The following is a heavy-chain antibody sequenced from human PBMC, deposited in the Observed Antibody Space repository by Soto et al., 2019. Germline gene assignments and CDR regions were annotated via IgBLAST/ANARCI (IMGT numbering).Heavy chain of an antibody. Sequence: ASVKVSCKASGYTFTTYAIHWVRQAPGQRLEWMGWINVGNGNTRYSQKFQGRVTITRDTSASTAYMDLSSLRSEDTAVYYCARDTEAAAAYNWFDPWGQGTLVTVSS. CDR2: INVGNGNT. CDR3: ARDTEAAAAYNWFDP. CDR1: GYTFTTYA. J-gene: IGHJ5*02. D-gene: IGHD6-13*01. V-gene: IGHV1-3*01.